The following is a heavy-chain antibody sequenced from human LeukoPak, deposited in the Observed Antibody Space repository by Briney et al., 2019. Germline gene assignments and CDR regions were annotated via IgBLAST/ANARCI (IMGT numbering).Heavy chain of an antibody. CDR1: GFSFSSVA. J-gene: IGHJ4*02. Sequence: GGSLRLSCAASGFSFSSVAMTWVRQAPGKGLEWVAVIWYDGSNKYYADSVKGRFTISRDNSKNTLYLQMNSLRAEDTAVYYCAARANWGQGTLVTVSS. CDR2: IWYDGSNK. V-gene: IGHV3-33*08. CDR3: AARAN. D-gene: IGHD3-10*01.